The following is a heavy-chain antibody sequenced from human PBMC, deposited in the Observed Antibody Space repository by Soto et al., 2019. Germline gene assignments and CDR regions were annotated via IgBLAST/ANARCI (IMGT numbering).Heavy chain of an antibody. D-gene: IGHD3-22*01. J-gene: IGHJ5*02. CDR3: ARVESSGFYNWFDP. V-gene: IGHV1-18*01. CDR1: GYTFTSYG. Sequence: GASVKVSCKASGYTFTSYGISWVRQAPGQGLEWMGWISAYNGNTNYAQKLQGRVTMTTDTSTSTAYMELRSLRPDDTAVYYCARVESSGFYNWFDPWGRGTLVTVSS. CDR2: ISAYNGNT.